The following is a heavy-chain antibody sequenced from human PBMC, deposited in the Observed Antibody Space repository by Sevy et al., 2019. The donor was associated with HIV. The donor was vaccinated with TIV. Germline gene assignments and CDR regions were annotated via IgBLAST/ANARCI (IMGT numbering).Heavy chain of an antibody. CDR1: GFTFSSYA. CDR2: ISGSGGST. V-gene: IGHV3-23*01. J-gene: IGHJ2*01. Sequence: GGSLRLSCAASGFTFSSYAMSWVRQAPGKGLEWVSAISGSGGSTYYADSVKGRFTISRDNSKNTLYLQMNSLRAEETAVYYCAKAGDVGYCTNGVCYGWVFDLWGRGTLVTVSS. D-gene: IGHD2-8*01. CDR3: AKAGDVGYCTNGVCYGWVFDL.